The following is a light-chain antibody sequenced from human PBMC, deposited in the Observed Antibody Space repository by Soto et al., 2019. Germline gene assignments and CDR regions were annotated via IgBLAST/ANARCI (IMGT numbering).Light chain of an antibody. V-gene: IGLV1-40*01. J-gene: IGLJ3*02. CDR3: QSYDSGLSGHWV. Sequence: QPVLTQPPSMSRAPGQRLTMSCTGSSSNLGAGYDVHWYQRLPGAAPKLLIYDNTHRPSGVPNRFSGSKSGTSASLAITGLQAEDEADYYCQSYDSGLSGHWVFGGGTKLTVL. CDR1: SSNLGAGYD. CDR2: DNT.